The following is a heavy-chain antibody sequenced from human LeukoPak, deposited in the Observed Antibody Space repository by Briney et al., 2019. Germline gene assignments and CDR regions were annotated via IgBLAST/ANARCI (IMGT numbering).Heavy chain of an antibody. Sequence: PGGSLRLSCAASGFTFSSYGMHWVRQAPGKGLEWVAVISYDGSNKYYADSVKGRFTISRDNSKNTLYLQMNSLRAEDTAVYYCAKDPGGYSYGFRAFDIWGQGTMVTVSS. V-gene: IGHV3-30*18. CDR2: ISYDGSNK. J-gene: IGHJ3*02. CDR3: AKDPGGYSYGFRAFDI. CDR1: GFTFSSYG. D-gene: IGHD5-18*01.